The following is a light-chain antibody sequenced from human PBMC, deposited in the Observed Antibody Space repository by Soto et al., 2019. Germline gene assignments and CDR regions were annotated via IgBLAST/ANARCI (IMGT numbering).Light chain of an antibody. CDR2: GAS. V-gene: IGKV3-20*01. CDR3: QQYGSSPWT. Sequence: ETVLTKSPGTLSLSPGERATLSCRASQSVSSSYLAWYQQKPGQAPRLLIYGASSRATGIPDRFSGSGSGTDFTLTISRLEPEDFAVYYCQQYGSSPWTFAQGTKVDIK. CDR1: QSVSSSY. J-gene: IGKJ1*01.